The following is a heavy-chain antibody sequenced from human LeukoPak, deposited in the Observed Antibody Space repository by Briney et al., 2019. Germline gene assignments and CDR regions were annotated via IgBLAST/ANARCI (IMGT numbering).Heavy chain of an antibody. CDR3: YGGNSGFDY. V-gene: IGHV4-59*02. J-gene: IGHJ4*02. CDR1: GGSVSSYY. D-gene: IGHD4-23*01. Sequence: SETLSLTCTVSGGSVSSYYWSWIRQSPGKGLEWIGYTYGSGSTNYNPSLKSRVTISVDTSKNQFPLKLSSVTAADTAVYYCYGGNSGFDYWGQGTLVTVSS. CDR2: TYGSGST.